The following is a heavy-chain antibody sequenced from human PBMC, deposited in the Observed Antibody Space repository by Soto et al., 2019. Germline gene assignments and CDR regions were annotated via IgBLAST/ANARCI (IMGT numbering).Heavy chain of an antibody. Sequence: GGSLRLSCAASGFTLSSYAMSWVRQAPGKGLEWVSAISGSGGSTYYADSVKGRFTISRDNSKNTLYLQMNSLRAEDTAVYYCAKDSGPFYYDSSGYYYQHVFPDYWGQGTLVTVSS. CDR1: GFTLSSYA. D-gene: IGHD3-22*01. J-gene: IGHJ4*02. CDR3: AKDSGPFYYDSSGYYYQHVFPDY. CDR2: ISGSGGST. V-gene: IGHV3-23*01.